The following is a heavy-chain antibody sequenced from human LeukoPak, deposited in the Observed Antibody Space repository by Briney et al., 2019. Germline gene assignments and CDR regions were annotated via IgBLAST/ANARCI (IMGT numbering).Heavy chain of an antibody. J-gene: IGHJ5*02. CDR3: AKGFYDILTGYGLFDP. CDR2: ISYDGSNK. Sequence: GGSLRLSCAASGFAFGSYAMHWVRQAPGKGLEWVAVISYDGSNKYYADSVKGRFTISRDNSKNTLYLQMNSLRAEDTAVYYCAKGFYDILTGYGLFDPWGQGTLVTVSS. V-gene: IGHV3-30*18. CDR1: GFAFGSYA. D-gene: IGHD3-9*01.